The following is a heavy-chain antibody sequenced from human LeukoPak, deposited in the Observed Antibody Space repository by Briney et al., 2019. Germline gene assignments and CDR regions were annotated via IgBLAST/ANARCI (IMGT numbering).Heavy chain of an antibody. J-gene: IGHJ4*02. D-gene: IGHD3-10*01. CDR3: VRVSYFGSGFNDY. CDR2: IYHSGSS. V-gene: IGHV4-38-2*02. Sequence: SETLSLTCTVSGYSISGGYYWAWIRQPPGKGLEWIGNIYHSGSSNYNPSLKSRVTISVDTSKNQFSLKLASVTAADTAVYYCVRVSYFGSGFNDYWGQGTLVIVSS. CDR1: GYSISGGYY.